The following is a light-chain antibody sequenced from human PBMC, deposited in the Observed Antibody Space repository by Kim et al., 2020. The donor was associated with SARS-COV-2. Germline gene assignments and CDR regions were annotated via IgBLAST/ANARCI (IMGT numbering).Light chain of an antibody. V-gene: IGLV2-11*01. J-gene: IGLJ3*02. CDR2: DVN. CDR1: SSDVGGQND. CDR3: CSYAGSYTLV. Sequence: GQSVTISCTGTSSDVGGQNDVSWYQQHPGKAPKLMIYDVNERPAGVPDRFSGSKSGNTASLTISGLQAEDEADYHCCSYAGSYTLVFGGGTQLTVL.